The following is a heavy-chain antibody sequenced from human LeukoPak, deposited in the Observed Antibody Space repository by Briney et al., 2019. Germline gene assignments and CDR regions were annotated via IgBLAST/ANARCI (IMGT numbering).Heavy chain of an antibody. D-gene: IGHD4-17*01. CDR2: ISSSGSTI. Sequence: PGGSLRLSCAASGFTFSSYEMNWVRQAPGKGLEWVSYISSSGSTIYYADSVKGRFTISRDNAKNSLYLQMNSLRPEDTAVYYCARDLNGDYPEDSLDIWGQGTMVTVS. V-gene: IGHV3-48*03. J-gene: IGHJ3*02. CDR3: ARDLNGDYPEDSLDI. CDR1: GFTFSSYE.